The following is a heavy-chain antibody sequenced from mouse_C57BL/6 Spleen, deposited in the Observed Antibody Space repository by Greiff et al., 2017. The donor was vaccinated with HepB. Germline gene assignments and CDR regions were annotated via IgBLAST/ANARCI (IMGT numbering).Heavy chain of an antibody. Sequence: EVKLVESEGGLVQPGSSMKLSCTASGFTFSDYYMAWVRQVPEKGLEWVANINYDGSSTYYLDSLKSRFIISRDNAKNILYLQMSSLKSEDTATYYCARDSELGRFDYWGQGTTLTVSS. CDR3: ARDSELGRFDY. V-gene: IGHV5-16*01. D-gene: IGHD4-1*01. CDR2: INYDGSST. J-gene: IGHJ2*01. CDR1: GFTFSDYY.